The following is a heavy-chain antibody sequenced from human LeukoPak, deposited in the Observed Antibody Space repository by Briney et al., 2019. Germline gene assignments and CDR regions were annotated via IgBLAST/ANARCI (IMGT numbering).Heavy chain of an antibody. V-gene: IGHV4-38-2*02. D-gene: IGHD6-19*01. CDR1: GYSISFDYF. J-gene: IGHJ4*02. Sequence: SETLSLTCTVSGYSISFDYFWVWIRQSPGTGLEWIGSINHSGTTYSNPSLQSRVTISVDTSKNQFSLKLRSVTAADTAVYYCARGPSSGWYPLDYWGQGTLVTVSS. CDR2: INHSGTT. CDR3: ARGPSSGWYPLDY.